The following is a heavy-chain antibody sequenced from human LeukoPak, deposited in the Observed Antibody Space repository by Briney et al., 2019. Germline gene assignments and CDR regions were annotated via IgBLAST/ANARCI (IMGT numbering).Heavy chain of an antibody. CDR2: INPNSGGT. Sequence: ASVNVSCKASGYTFTGYYMHWVRQSPGQGLEWMGWINPNSGGTNYAQKFQGRVTMTRDTSISTAYMELSRLRSDDTAVYYCARDEYYYDSSGYPDYWGQGTLVTVSS. V-gene: IGHV1-2*02. D-gene: IGHD3-22*01. CDR3: ARDEYYYDSSGYPDY. CDR1: GYTFTGYY. J-gene: IGHJ4*02.